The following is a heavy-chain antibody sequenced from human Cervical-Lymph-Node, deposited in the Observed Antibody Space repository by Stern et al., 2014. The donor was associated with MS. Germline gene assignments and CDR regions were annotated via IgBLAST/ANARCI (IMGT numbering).Heavy chain of an antibody. D-gene: IGHD2-15*01. CDR3: ARGQLGSENAFDI. Sequence: VQLAQSGAEVKKTWASAKVSRKASSYIFTSYGISWARQAPGQGLEWMGWISASNGNTHYAQKLQGRVAVTTDTSTSTAYMELRSLRSDDTAVYYCARGQLGSENAFDIWGQGTMVTVSS. J-gene: IGHJ3*02. CDR2: ISASNGNT. V-gene: IGHV1-18*01. CDR1: SYIFTSYG.